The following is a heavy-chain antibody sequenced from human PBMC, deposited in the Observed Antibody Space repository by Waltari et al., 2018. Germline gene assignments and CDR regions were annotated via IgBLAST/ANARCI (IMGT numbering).Heavy chain of an antibody. V-gene: IGHV3-7*01. CDR2: IQQDVIER. Sequence: EVQLVESGGGLVQPGGSLRLSFVASGFTFGSFTMTWVRRAPGTGLWWVTTIQQDVIERFYVDCVKGRSTIPRDNARNTLYLYMNSLRADDTGVYHCAGDKSGWSRDYWGQGTRVTVSS. J-gene: IGHJ4*02. D-gene: IGHD6-19*01. CDR1: GFTFGSFT. CDR3: AGDKSGWSRDY.